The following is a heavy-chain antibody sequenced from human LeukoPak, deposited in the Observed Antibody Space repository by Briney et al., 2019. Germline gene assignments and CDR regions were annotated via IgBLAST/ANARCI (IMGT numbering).Heavy chain of an antibody. D-gene: IGHD2-21*02. CDR3: ARGRYVGGDCYFGYFDY. Sequence: GASVNVSCKASGYTFTSYYMHWVRQAPGQGLEWMGIINPSGGSTSYAQKFQGRVTMTRDTSTSTVYMELSSLRSEDTAVYYCARGRYVGGDCYFGYFDYWGQGTLVTVSS. J-gene: IGHJ4*02. CDR1: GYTFTSYY. V-gene: IGHV1-46*01. CDR2: INPSGGST.